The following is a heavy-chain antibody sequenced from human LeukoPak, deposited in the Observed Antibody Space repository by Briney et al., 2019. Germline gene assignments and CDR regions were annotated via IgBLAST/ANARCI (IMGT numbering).Heavy chain of an antibody. CDR2: ISGSGGST. CDR1: GFTFSNYA. Sequence: GGSLRLSCAATGFTFSNYAMSWVRQAPGKGLEWVSAISGSGGSTYYADSVKGRFTISRDNSKNTLYLQMNSLRAEDTAVYYCAKDLKWELPSSANYWGQGTLVTVSS. D-gene: IGHD1-26*01. V-gene: IGHV3-23*01. J-gene: IGHJ4*02. CDR3: AKDLKWELPSSANY.